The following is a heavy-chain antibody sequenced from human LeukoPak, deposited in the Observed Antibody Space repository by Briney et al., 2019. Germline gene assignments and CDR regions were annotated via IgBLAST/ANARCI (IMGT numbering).Heavy chain of an antibody. CDR3: ARQWHGNRGLEVVDY. V-gene: IGHV5-51*01. J-gene: IGHJ4*02. CDR1: GYSFTSYW. Sequence: GESLKISCKGSGYSFTSYWIGWVRQMPGKGLEWMGIIYPGDSDTRYSPSFQGQVTISADKSISTAYLQWSSLKASDTAMYYCARQWHGNRGLEVVDYWGQGTLVTVSS. CDR2: IYPGDSDT. D-gene: IGHD1-26*01.